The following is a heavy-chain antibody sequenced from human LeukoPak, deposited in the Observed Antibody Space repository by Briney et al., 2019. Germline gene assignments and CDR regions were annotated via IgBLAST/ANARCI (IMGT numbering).Heavy chain of an antibody. CDR3: ARDSGYSYGFLLDY. D-gene: IGHD5-18*01. V-gene: IGHV1-69*04. J-gene: IGHJ4*02. CDR2: IIPILGIA. CDR1: GYTFTSYA. Sequence: SVKVSCKASGYTFTSYAISWVRQAPGQGLEWMGRIIPILGIANYAQKFQGRVTITADKSTSTAYMELSSLRSEDTAVYYCARDSGYSYGFLLDYWGQGTLVTVSS.